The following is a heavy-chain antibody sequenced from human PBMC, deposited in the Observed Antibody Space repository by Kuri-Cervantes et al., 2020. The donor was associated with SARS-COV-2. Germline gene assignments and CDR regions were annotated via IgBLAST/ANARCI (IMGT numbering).Heavy chain of an antibody. CDR2: ISAYNGNT. Sequence: ASVKVSCKASGYTFTSYGISWVRQAPGQGLEWMGWISAYNGNTNYAQKLQGRVTMTTDTSTSTAYMELSSLRSEDTAVYYCARDIRGYSGYDGPPTYYYYYGMDVWGQGTTVTVSS. V-gene: IGHV1-18*01. D-gene: IGHD5-12*01. J-gene: IGHJ6*02. CDR3: ARDIRGYSGYDGPPTYYYYYGMDV. CDR1: GYTFTSYG.